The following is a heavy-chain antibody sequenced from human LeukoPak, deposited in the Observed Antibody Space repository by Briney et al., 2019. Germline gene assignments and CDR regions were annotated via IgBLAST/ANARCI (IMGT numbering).Heavy chain of an antibody. CDR2: IGTAGDT. V-gene: IGHV3-13*01. D-gene: IGHD6-13*01. Sequence: PGGSLRLSCAASGFTFSSYDMHWVRQVTGKGLEWVSAIGTAGDTFYPDSVKGRFTISRENAKDSLYLQMNSLRAGDTAVYYCARGPAAGTGNGAFDIWGQGTMVTVSS. J-gene: IGHJ3*02. CDR1: GFTFSSYD. CDR3: ARGPAAGTGNGAFDI.